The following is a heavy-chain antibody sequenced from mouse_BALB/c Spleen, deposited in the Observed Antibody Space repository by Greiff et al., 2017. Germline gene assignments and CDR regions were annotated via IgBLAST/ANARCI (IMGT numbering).Heavy chain of an antibody. V-gene: IGHV5-17*02. CDR1: GFTFSSFG. Sequence: EVMLVESGGGLVQPGGSRKLSCAASGFTFSSFGMHWVRQAPEKGLEWVAYISSGSSTIYYADTVKGRFTISRDNPKNTLFLQMTSLRSEDTAMYYCARSMINYAMDYWGQGTSVTVSS. CDR2: ISSGSSTI. CDR3: ARSMINYAMDY. J-gene: IGHJ4*01. D-gene: IGHD2-4*01.